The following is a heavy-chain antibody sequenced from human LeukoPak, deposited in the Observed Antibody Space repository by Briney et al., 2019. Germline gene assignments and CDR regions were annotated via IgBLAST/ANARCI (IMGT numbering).Heavy chain of an antibody. CDR2: IYYSGSS. V-gene: IGHV4-59*08. Sequence: SETLSLTCTVSGVSISSDYWSWIRLPPGKGLEWIGYIYYSGSSNYNPSLKSRVTMSVDTSKNQFSLKLTSVTAADTAVYYCARGGSYYGWFDPWGQGTLVTVST. CDR1: GVSISSDY. CDR3: ARGGSYYGWFDP. J-gene: IGHJ5*02. D-gene: IGHD1-26*01.